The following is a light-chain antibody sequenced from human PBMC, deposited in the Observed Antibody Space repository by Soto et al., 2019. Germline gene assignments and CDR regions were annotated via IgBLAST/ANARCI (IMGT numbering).Light chain of an antibody. CDR1: QDISNY. CDR3: QQYDNLPLT. CDR2: DAS. Sequence: DIQMTQSPSSLSAFVGGRLTITCQASQDISNYLNWYQQKPGKAPKLLIYDASNLETGVPSRFSGSGSGTDFTFTISTLQPEDIATYYCQQYDNLPLTFGGGTKV. J-gene: IGKJ4*01. V-gene: IGKV1-33*01.